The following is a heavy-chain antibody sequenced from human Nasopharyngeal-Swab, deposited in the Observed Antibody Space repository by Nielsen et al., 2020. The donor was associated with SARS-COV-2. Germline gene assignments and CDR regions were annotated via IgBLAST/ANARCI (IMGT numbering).Heavy chain of an antibody. CDR1: GYTFTSYD. Sequence: ASVKVSCKASGYTFTSYDISWVRQAPGQGLEWMGWISAYNGNTNYAQKLQGRVTMTTDTSTSTAYMELRSLRSDDTAVYYCARDGGYCSGGSCYPYYFDYWGQGTLVTVSS. V-gene: IGHV1-18*01. D-gene: IGHD2-15*01. CDR3: ARDGGYCSGGSCYPYYFDY. CDR2: ISAYNGNT. J-gene: IGHJ4*02.